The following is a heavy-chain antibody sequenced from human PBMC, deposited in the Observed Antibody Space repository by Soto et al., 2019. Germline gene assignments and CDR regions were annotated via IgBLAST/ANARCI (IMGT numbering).Heavy chain of an antibody. V-gene: IGHV4-38-2*01. CDR1: GYSINSDYY. CDR2: IYHSGAT. Sequence: SETLSLTCAVSGYSINSDYYWGWIRQPPGKGLEWIGSIYHSGATFYNPSLKSRVTISVDTSRNQFSLKLPSVTAADTAVYHCPRTGGGYFNFDYWGQGTLVTVSS. CDR3: PRTGGGYFNFDY. J-gene: IGHJ4*02. D-gene: IGHD3-9*01.